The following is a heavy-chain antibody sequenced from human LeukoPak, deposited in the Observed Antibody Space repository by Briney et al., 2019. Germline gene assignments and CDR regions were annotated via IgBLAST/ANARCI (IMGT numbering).Heavy chain of an antibody. D-gene: IGHD3-22*01. J-gene: IGHJ4*02. Sequence: PSETLSLTCAVYGGSFSGYYWSWIRQPPGTGLEWIGEINHSGSTNYNPSLKSRVTISVDTSKNQFSLKLCSVTAADTAVYYCARHFPLGDYYDSSGLGFDYWGQGTLVSVSS. CDR3: ARHFPLGDYYDSSGLGFDY. CDR2: INHSGST. V-gene: IGHV4-34*01. CDR1: GGSFSGYY.